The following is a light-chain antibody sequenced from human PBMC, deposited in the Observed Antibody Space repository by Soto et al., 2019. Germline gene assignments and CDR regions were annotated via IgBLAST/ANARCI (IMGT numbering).Light chain of an antibody. CDR3: QQRSNWPPSNT. V-gene: IGKV3-11*01. Sequence: EIVLTQSPATLSLSPGERATLSCRASQSVSSYLAWYQQKPGQAPRLLIYDASNRATGIPARFSGSGSGTDFTLTISSLEPEDFAVYYCQQRSNWPPSNTFGPGTKVDIK. J-gene: IGKJ3*01. CDR1: QSVSSY. CDR2: DAS.